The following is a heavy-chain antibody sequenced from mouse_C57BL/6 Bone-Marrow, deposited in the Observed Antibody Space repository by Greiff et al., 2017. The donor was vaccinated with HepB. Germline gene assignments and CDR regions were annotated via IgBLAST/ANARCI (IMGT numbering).Heavy chain of an antibody. V-gene: IGHV7-3*01. D-gene: IGHD1-1*01. Sequence: EVKLMESGGGLVQPGGSLSLSCAASGFTFTDYYMSWVRQPPGKALEWLGFIRNKANGYTTEYSASVKGRFTISRDNSQSILYLQMNALRAEDSATYYCASLNYYGSSGDWYFDVWGTGTTVTVSS. J-gene: IGHJ1*03. CDR2: IRNKANGYTT. CDR1: GFTFTDYY. CDR3: ASLNYYGSSGDWYFDV.